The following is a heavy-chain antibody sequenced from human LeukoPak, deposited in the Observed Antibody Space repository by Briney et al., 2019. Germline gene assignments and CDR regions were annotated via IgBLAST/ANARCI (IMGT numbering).Heavy chain of an antibody. V-gene: IGHV4-34*01. Sequence: SETLSLTCAVYGGSFRGYYWSWIRQPPGKGLEWIGEINHSGSTNYNPSLKSRVTTSVDTSKNQFSLKLSSVTAADTAVYYCARGTGSSWYGGPFDSWGQGTLVTVSS. J-gene: IGHJ4*02. CDR2: INHSGST. CDR3: ARGTGSSWYGGPFDS. D-gene: IGHD6-13*01. CDR1: GGSFRGYY.